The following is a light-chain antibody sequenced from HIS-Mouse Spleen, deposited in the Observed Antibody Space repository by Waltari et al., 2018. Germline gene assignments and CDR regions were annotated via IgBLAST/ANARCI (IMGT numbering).Light chain of an antibody. J-gene: IGLJ2*01. V-gene: IGLV3-10*01. CDR1: ALPKKY. CDR3: YSTDSSGNHRV. Sequence: SYELTQPPSVSVSPGQTARITCSGDALPKKYAYWYQQKSGQAPVLVIYEDSKRPSGIPERFSGSSSGTIATLTISGAQVEDEAVYYCYSTDSSGNHRVFGGGTKLTVL. CDR2: EDS.